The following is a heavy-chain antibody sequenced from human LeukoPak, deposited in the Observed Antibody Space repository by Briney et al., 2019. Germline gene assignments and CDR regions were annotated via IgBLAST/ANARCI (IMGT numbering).Heavy chain of an antibody. V-gene: IGHV1-18*01. D-gene: IGHD3-22*01. CDR2: ISAYNGNT. CDR3: ARGPGGRRGYHPLEDYYYYYYMDV. Sequence: PGASVKVSCKASGYTFTSYGISWVRQAPGQGLEWMGWISAYNGNTNYPQKLQGRVTMTTDTSTSTAYMELRSLRSDDTAVYYCARGPGGRRGYHPLEDYYYYYYMDVWGKGTTVTVSS. CDR1: GYTFTSYG. J-gene: IGHJ6*03.